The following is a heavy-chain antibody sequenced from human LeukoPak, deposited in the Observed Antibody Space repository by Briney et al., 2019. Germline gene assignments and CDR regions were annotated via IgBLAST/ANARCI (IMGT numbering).Heavy chain of an antibody. Sequence: SETLSLTCAVYGRSFSGYYWSWIRQPPGKGLEWIGEINHSGSTNYNPSLKSRVTISVDTSKNQFSLKLSSVTAADTAVYYCARGWNVLRFLEWLLYGWFDPWGQGTLVTVSS. CDR1: GRSFSGYY. J-gene: IGHJ5*02. CDR2: INHSGST. V-gene: IGHV4-34*01. CDR3: ARGWNVLRFLEWLLYGWFDP. D-gene: IGHD3-3*01.